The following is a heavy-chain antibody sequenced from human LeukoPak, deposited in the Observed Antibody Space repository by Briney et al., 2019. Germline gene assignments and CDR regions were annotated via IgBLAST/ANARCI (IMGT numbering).Heavy chain of an antibody. CDR3: ARGPPNGYGPSTDFDY. D-gene: IGHD5-18*01. Sequence: PSVTLSLTCAVYGGSFSGYYWSWIRQPPGKGLEWIGEINHSGSTNYNPSLKSRVTISVDTSKNQFSLKLSSVTAADTAVYYCARGPPNGYGPSTDFDYWGQGTLVTVSS. CDR2: INHSGST. V-gene: IGHV4-34*01. CDR1: GGSFSGYY. J-gene: IGHJ4*02.